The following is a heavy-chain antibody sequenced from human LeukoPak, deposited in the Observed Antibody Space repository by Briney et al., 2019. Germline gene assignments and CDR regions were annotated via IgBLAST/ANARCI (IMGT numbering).Heavy chain of an antibody. CDR3: AREGLYYYDSSGYYG. D-gene: IGHD3-22*01. CDR1: GLTFSSYG. Sequence: GRSLRLSCAASGLTFSSYGMHWVRQAPGKGLEWVAVIWYDGSNKYYADSVKGRFTISRDNSKNTLYLQMNSLRAEDTAVYYCAREGLYYYDSSGYYGWGQGTLVTVSS. V-gene: IGHV3-33*01. CDR2: IWYDGSNK. J-gene: IGHJ4*02.